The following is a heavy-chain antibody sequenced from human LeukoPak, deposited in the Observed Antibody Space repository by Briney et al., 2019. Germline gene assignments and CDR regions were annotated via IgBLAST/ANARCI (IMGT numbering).Heavy chain of an antibody. Sequence: ASVKVSCKASGYTFTGYYMHWVRQAPGQGLEWMGWINPNSGGTNYAQKFQGRVTMTRDTSISTAYMELSRLRSDDTAVYYCARVSFSSSSGEIAYWGQGTLVTVSS. CDR2: INPNSGGT. CDR1: GYTFTGYY. J-gene: IGHJ4*02. V-gene: IGHV1-2*02. D-gene: IGHD6-6*01. CDR3: ARVSFSSSSGEIAY.